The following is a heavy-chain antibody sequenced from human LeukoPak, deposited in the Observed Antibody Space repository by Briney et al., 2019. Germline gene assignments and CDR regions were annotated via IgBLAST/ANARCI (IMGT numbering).Heavy chain of an antibody. CDR1: GFTFSSYA. V-gene: IGHV3-23*01. D-gene: IGHD5-12*01. Sequence: HPGGSLRLSCAASGFTFSSYAMSWVRQAPGKGLEWVSAISGSGGSTYYADSVKGRVTISRDNSKNTLYLQMNSLRAEDTAVYYCAKDIVAAPSGWFDPWGQGTLVTVSS. CDR3: AKDIVAAPSGWFDP. J-gene: IGHJ5*02. CDR2: ISGSGGST.